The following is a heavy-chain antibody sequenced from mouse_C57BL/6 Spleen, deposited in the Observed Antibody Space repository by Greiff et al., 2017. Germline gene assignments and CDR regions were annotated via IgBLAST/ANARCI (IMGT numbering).Heavy chain of an antibody. CDR2: IRSKSNNYAT. Sequence: EVKLMESGGGLVQPKGSLKLSCAASGFSFNTYAMNWVRQAPGKGLEWVARIRSKSNNYATYYADSVKDRFTISRDDSESMLYLQMNNLKTEDTAMYYCVRENWGWGYWGQGTTLTVSS. J-gene: IGHJ2*01. V-gene: IGHV10-1*01. CDR3: VRENWGWGY. CDR1: GFSFNTYA. D-gene: IGHD4-1*01.